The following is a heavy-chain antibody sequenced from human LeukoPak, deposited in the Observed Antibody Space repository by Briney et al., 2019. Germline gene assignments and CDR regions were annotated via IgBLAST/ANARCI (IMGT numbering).Heavy chain of an antibody. V-gene: IGHV1-2*02. CDR1: GYTFTDYY. Sequence: EASVRVSCKASGYTFTDYYMHLVRQAPGQGLEWMGWINPDSGGTNYGKNFQGRVTMTRDTSISIVYMEVNRLRSDDTAVYYCARVKERTKATIPDYFQDWGQGTLVTVSS. CDR2: INPDSGGT. J-gene: IGHJ1*01. D-gene: IGHD5-12*01. CDR3: ARVKERTKATIPDYFQD.